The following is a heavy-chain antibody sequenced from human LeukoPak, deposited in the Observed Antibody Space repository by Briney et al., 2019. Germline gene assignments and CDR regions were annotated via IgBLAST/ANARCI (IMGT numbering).Heavy chain of an antibody. CDR2: MSQSGIKE. D-gene: IGHD6-19*01. CDR1: GFIFSDFD. J-gene: IGHJ2*01. V-gene: IGHV3-30*18. Sequence: GGSLRLSCAASGFIFSDFDMHWVRQAPGKGLQWVALMSQSGIKESYADSVKGRFTISGDNSENTLYLQMNSLRAEDTAVYYCAQEGIAVPHLTRGYFNLWGRGTLVTVSS. CDR3: AQEGIAVPHLTRGYFNL.